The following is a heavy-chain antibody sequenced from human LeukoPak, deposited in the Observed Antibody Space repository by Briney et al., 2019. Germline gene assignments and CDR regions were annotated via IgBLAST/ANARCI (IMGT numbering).Heavy chain of an antibody. V-gene: IGHV3-23*01. CDR1: GFTFSSYG. CDR3: ARGARGSGTASDY. Sequence: GGSLRLSCAASGFTFSSYGMSWVRQAPGKGLEWVSAISGSGGSTYYADSVKGRFTISRDNSKNTLYLQMSSLRAEDTAVYYCARGARGSGTASDYWGQGTLVTVSS. D-gene: IGHD3-10*01. J-gene: IGHJ4*02. CDR2: ISGSGGST.